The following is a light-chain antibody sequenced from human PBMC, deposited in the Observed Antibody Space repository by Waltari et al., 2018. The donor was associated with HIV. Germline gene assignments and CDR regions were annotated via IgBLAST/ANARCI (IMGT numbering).Light chain of an antibody. CDR1: RTLVRREGYDY. CDR3: MQSLQTPT. V-gene: IGKV2-28*01. CDR2: LGS. J-gene: IGKJ4*02. Sequence: DIVMTQSPKSLTITPGEAASISCTSSRTLVRREGYDYLDWYVLKPGQPPRLLIFLGSYRAAVVPDRFVGSGSGTNFTLKIAGLEADDIGVYYCMQSLQTPTFGGGTRVEI.